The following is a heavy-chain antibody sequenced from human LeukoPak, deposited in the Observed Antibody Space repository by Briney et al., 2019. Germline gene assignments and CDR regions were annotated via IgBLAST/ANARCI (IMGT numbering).Heavy chain of an antibody. CDR3: ARGGDAENYYYYYYGMDV. D-gene: IGHD2-21*02. J-gene: IGHJ6*02. Sequence: ASVKVSCKASGYTFTGYYMHWVRQAPGQGLEWMGWINPNSGGTNYAQKFQGRVTMTRDTSISTAYMELSRLRSDDTAVYYCARGGDAENYYYYYYGMDVWGQGTLVTVSS. CDR1: GYTFTGYY. CDR2: INPNSGGT. V-gene: IGHV1-2*02.